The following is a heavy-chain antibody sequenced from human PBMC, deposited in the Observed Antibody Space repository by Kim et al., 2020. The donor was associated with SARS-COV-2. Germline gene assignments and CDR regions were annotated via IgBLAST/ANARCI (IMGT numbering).Heavy chain of an antibody. V-gene: IGHV3-15*01. CDR3: TTAFEYQLLWWINYYYYGMDV. Sequence: GGSLRLSCAASGFTFSNAWMSWVRQAPGKGLEWVGRIKSKTDGGTTDYAAPVKGRFTISRDDSKNTLYLQMNSLKTEDTAVYYCTTAFEYQLLWWINYYYYGMDVWGQGTTVTVSS. J-gene: IGHJ6*02. CDR2: IKSKTDGGTT. D-gene: IGHD2-2*01. CDR1: GFTFSNAW.